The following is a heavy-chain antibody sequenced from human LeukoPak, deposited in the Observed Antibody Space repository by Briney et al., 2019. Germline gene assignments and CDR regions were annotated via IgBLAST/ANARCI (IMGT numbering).Heavy chain of an antibody. CDR3: ARDREIVLMVYAEYYYYGMDV. CDR1: GYTFTSYG. CDR2: ISAYNGNT. Sequence: ASVKVSCKASGYTFTSYGTSWVRQAPGQGLEWMRWISAYNGNTNYAQKFQARITMTTDTSTNTAYMELRSLRSDDTAAYYCARDREIVLMVYAEYYYYGMDVWGQGTTVTVSS. D-gene: IGHD2-8*01. V-gene: IGHV1-18*01. J-gene: IGHJ6*02.